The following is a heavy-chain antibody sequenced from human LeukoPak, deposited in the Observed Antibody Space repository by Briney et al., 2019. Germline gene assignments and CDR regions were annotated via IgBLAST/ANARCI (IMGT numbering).Heavy chain of an antibody. CDR3: ARVAYLGYCSSTSCYRHYYYGMDV. V-gene: IGHV6-1*01. Sequence: SQTLSLTCAISGDSVSSNSAAWNWIRQSPSRGLEWLGRTYYRSKWYNGYAVSVKSRITINPDTSKNQFSLQLNSVTPEDTAVYYCARVAYLGYCSSTSCYRHYYYGMDVWGQGTTVTVSS. CDR1: GDSVSSNSAA. CDR2: TYYRSKWYN. D-gene: IGHD2-2*02. J-gene: IGHJ6*02.